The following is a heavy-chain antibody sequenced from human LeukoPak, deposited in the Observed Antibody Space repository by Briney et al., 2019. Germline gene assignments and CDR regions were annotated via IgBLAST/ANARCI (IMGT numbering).Heavy chain of an antibody. Sequence: GGSLRLSCSASGFTFSSYAMHWVRQAPGKGLEYVSAISSNGGSTYYADSVKGRFTISRDNSKNTLYLQMSSLRAEDTAVYYCVKDFSDVGTYCSSTSCYVVFDYWGQGTLVTVSS. CDR3: VKDFSDVGTYCSSTSCYVVFDY. J-gene: IGHJ4*02. CDR2: ISSNGGST. CDR1: GFTFSSYA. D-gene: IGHD2-2*01. V-gene: IGHV3-64D*06.